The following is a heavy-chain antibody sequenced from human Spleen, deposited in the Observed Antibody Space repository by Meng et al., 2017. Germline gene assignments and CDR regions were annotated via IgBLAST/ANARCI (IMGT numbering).Heavy chain of an antibody. Sequence: GSLRLSCTVSGASVSSGSYYWSWIRQTPGKGLEWIGSIYYSGSTYYNPSLKSRVTISVDTSKNQFSLKLSSVTAADTAVYYCARETVDFDYGAKKYNYYGMDVWGQGTTVTVSS. V-gene: IGHV4-39*07. D-gene: IGHD4-23*01. CDR3: ARETVDFDYGAKKYNYYGMDV. CDR1: GASVSSGSYY. J-gene: IGHJ6*02. CDR2: IYYSGST.